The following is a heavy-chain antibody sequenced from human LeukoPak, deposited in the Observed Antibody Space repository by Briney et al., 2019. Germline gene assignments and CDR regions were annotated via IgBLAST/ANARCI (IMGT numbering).Heavy chain of an antibody. Sequence: ASVKASCQASGYTFTSYYMHWVRQAPGQGLEWMGIINPSAGSTTYAQKFQGRVTMTRDTSTSTVYMELSSLRSDDTAVYYCARPRVERYYDRSSSFDYWGQGTLVNVSS. CDR3: ARPRVERYYDRSSSFDY. D-gene: IGHD3-22*01. J-gene: IGHJ4*02. CDR1: GYTFTSYY. V-gene: IGHV1-46*01. CDR2: INPSAGST.